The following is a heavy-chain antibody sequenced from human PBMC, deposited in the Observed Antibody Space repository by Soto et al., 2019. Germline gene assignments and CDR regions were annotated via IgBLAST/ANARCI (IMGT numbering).Heavy chain of an antibody. J-gene: IGHJ4*02. Sequence: QVQLVQSGAEVKKPGASVKVSCKASGYTFTSYGISWVRQAPGQGLEWMGWISAYNGNTNYAQKLQVRVTMTTDTSTSTAYMELRSLRSDDTALYYCARVTVAVYYYASSPTYYFDYWGQGTLVTVSS. CDR3: ARVTVAVYYYASSPTYYFDY. CDR1: GYTFTSYG. D-gene: IGHD3-22*01. V-gene: IGHV1-18*04. CDR2: ISAYNGNT.